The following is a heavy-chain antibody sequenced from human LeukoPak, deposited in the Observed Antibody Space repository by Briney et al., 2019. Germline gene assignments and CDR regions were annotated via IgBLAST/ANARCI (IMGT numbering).Heavy chain of an antibody. CDR3: AVFCTSTICLEAEVY. J-gene: IGHJ4*02. V-gene: IGHV4-61*05. Sequence: SETLSLTCTVSGGSISSSSYYWGWIRQPPGKGLEWIGEIYHSGSTNYNPSLKSRVTISVDKTKNQFSLKLSSVTAADTAVYYCAVFCTSTICLEAEVYWGQGTLVTVSS. D-gene: IGHD2-2*01. CDR2: IYHSGST. CDR1: GGSISSSSYY.